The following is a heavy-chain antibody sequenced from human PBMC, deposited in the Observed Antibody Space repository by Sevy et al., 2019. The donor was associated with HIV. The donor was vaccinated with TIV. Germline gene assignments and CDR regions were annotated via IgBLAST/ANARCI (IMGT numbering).Heavy chain of an antibody. J-gene: IGHJ6*02. V-gene: IGHV3-30*02. CDR3: AKVLHIVVVPAAIDYYYGMDV. CDR2: MRFDGTIK. D-gene: IGHD2-2*01. CDR1: GFTFSTYG. Sequence: EGSLRLSCAASGFTFSTYGMHWVRQAPGRGLEWVAFMRFDGTIKYHTDSVKGRFTISRDNSKNTLYLQMNSLKTEDTAVYFCAKVLHIVVVPAAIDYYYGMDVWGQGTTVTVSS.